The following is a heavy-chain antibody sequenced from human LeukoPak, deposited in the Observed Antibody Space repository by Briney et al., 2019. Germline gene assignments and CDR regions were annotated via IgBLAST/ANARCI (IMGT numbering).Heavy chain of an antibody. CDR1: GFTFSNAW. J-gene: IGHJ4*02. CDR2: IKSKTDGGTT. Sequence: PGGSLRLSCAASGFTFSNAWMSWVRQAPGKGLEWVGRIKSKTDGGTTDYAAPVKGRFTISRDDSKNTLYLQMNSLKTEDTAVYYCTTVVNEVDYYDICWGQGTLVTVSS. D-gene: IGHD3-22*01. CDR3: TTVVNEVDYYDIC. V-gene: IGHV3-15*01.